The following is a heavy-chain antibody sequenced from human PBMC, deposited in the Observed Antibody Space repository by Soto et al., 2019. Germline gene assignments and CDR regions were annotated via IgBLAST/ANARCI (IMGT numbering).Heavy chain of an antibody. Sequence: GGSLRLSCAASGFTFSSYGMHWVRQAPGKGLEWVAVISYDGSNKYYADSVKGRFTISRDNSKNTLYLQMNSLRAEDTAVYYCAKDNGGDFWSGYYMSQYYGMDVWGQGTTVTVSS. J-gene: IGHJ6*02. D-gene: IGHD3-3*01. CDR2: ISYDGSNK. V-gene: IGHV3-30*18. CDR1: GFTFSSYG. CDR3: AKDNGGDFWSGYYMSQYYGMDV.